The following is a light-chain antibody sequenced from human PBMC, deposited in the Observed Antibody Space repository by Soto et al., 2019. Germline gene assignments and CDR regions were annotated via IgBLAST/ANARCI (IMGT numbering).Light chain of an antibody. Sequence: QSVLTQPPSVSGAPGQSVTISCTGSNSNIGAGYDVHWYQQIPGKAPKLLVYNSNSRPSGIPDRFSGSKSGASASLAITGLQAEDEADYYCASWDDSLNGPVFGTGTKVTVL. J-gene: IGLJ1*01. CDR2: NSN. CDR3: ASWDDSLNGPV. V-gene: IGLV1-40*01. CDR1: NSNIGAGYD.